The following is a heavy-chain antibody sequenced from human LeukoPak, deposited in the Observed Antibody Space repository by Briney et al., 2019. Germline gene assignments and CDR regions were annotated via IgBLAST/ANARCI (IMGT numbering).Heavy chain of an antibody. V-gene: IGHV3-7*01. CDR3: ARARYGGNSEDF. Sequence: GGSLRLSCAASGFTFSSHWMSWVRQAPGKGLEWVANIKEDGSEKYYVDSVKDRFTISRDNSKNSLYLQMDSLRADDTAVYFCARARYGGNSEDFWGLGTLVTVSS. CDR1: GFTFSSHW. CDR2: IKEDGSEK. J-gene: IGHJ4*02. D-gene: IGHD4-23*01.